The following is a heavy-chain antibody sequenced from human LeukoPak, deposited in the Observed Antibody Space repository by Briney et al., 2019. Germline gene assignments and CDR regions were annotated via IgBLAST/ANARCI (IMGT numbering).Heavy chain of an antibody. CDR1: VCIFISYG. Sequence: SSVKVSFKSSVCIFISYGFNWVRQAPGQGLEWMGRSIPIYGTTNYAQTFKGRFSITRDKSTSTVYMDLSSLRSEDTAVYYCARAQAGCNLNYFDYWGQGTLVTVSS. V-gene: IGHV1-69*05. CDR3: ARAQAGCNLNYFDY. D-gene: IGHD4-23*01. J-gene: IGHJ4*02. CDR2: SIPIYGTT.